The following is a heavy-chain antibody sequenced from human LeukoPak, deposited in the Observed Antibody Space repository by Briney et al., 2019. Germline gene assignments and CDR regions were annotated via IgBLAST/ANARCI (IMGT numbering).Heavy chain of an antibody. Sequence: GGSLRLPCAASGFTLTAYAMTWVRQAPGKGLEWVSEISGNGGTASYADSVKGRFTISRDNSKTTVYLQMNSLRAEDTAVYFCARDPRGYPGYDFRGPDTYYFDHWGQGILVTVSS. V-gene: IGHV3-23*01. CDR2: ISGNGGTA. CDR3: ARDPRGYPGYDFRGPDTYYFDH. CDR1: GFTLTAYA. J-gene: IGHJ4*02. D-gene: IGHD5-12*01.